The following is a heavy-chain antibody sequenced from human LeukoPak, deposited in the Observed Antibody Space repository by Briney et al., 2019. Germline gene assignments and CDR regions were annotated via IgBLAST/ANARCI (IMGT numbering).Heavy chain of an antibody. CDR3: AREGLRVDIVAYDAFDI. D-gene: IGHD5-12*01. CDR2: ISAGNGNT. J-gene: IGHJ3*02. Sequence: ASVKVSCKASGYTFTSYAIHWVRQAPGQRLEWMGWISAGNGNTKYSQNFQGRVTFISNTSATTAFMELSSLRSEDTAVYYCAREGLRVDIVAYDAFDIWGQGTMVTVSS. V-gene: IGHV1-3*01. CDR1: GYTFTSYA.